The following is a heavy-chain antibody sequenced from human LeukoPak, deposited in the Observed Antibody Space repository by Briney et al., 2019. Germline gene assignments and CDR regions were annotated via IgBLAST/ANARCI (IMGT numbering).Heavy chain of an antibody. CDR3: ARLNPSPVYDILTGAHDY. Sequence: SETLSLTCTVSGGSISSSSYYWGWIRQPPGKGLEWIGSIYYSGSTYYNPSLKSRVTISVDTSKNQFSLKLSSVTAADTAVYYCARLNPSPVYDILTGAHDYWGQGTLVTVSS. V-gene: IGHV4-39*01. CDR1: GGSISSSSYY. CDR2: IYYSGST. J-gene: IGHJ4*02. D-gene: IGHD3-9*01.